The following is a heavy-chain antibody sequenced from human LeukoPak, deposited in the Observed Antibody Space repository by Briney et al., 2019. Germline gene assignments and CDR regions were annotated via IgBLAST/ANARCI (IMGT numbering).Heavy chain of an antibody. D-gene: IGHD3-22*01. Sequence: ASVKVSCKASGYTFTGYYMHWVRQAPGQGLEWMGWINPNSGGTHFAQKFQGWVTMTTDTSTSTAYMELRSLRSDDTAVYYCARSFWDSSGCPDYWGQGTLVTVSS. V-gene: IGHV1-2*04. J-gene: IGHJ4*02. CDR3: ARSFWDSSGCPDY. CDR2: INPNSGGT. CDR1: GYTFTGYY.